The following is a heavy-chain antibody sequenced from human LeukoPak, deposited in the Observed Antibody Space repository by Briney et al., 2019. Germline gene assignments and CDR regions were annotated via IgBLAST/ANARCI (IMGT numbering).Heavy chain of an antibody. CDR2: IWSDGSNK. V-gene: IGHV3-33*01. Sequence: GGSLRLSCEAAGFTFSSYGIHWVRQAPGKGLEWVAVIWSDGSNKYYADSVKGRFTISRDNSKDTLYLQLNSLRAEDTAVYYCARASGSFDYWGQGTLVSVSS. D-gene: IGHD1-26*01. CDR1: GFTFSSYG. CDR3: ARASGSFDY. J-gene: IGHJ4*02.